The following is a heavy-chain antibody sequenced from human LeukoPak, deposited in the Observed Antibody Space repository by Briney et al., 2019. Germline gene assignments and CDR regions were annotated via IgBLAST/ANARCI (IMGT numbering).Heavy chain of an antibody. CDR1: GYTFTSYG. Sequence: ASVKVSCKASGYTFTSYGISWVRQAPGQGLEWMGWMNPNSGNTGYAQKFQGRVTMTRNTSISTAYMELSSLRSEDTAVYYCARAPRKQWLVSWGQGTLVTVSS. D-gene: IGHD6-19*01. J-gene: IGHJ4*02. CDR3: ARAPRKQWLVS. V-gene: IGHV1-8*02. CDR2: MNPNSGNT.